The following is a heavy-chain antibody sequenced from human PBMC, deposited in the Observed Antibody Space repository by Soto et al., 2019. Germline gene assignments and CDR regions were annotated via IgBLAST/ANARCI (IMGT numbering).Heavy chain of an antibody. V-gene: IGHV3-23*01. CDR2: ISGGGDTT. Sequence: EVQLLESGGCLVQPGGSLRLSCAASGFTFSNYAMTWVRQAPGKGLEWVSAISGGGDTTSYADSVKGRFTVSRDGSKNTLYLQMSSLRAEDTALYYCAKGRGGSGSLTPRVDFWGQGTLVTVSS. CDR3: AKGRGGSGSLTPRVDF. D-gene: IGHD3-10*01. CDR1: GFTFSNYA. J-gene: IGHJ4*02.